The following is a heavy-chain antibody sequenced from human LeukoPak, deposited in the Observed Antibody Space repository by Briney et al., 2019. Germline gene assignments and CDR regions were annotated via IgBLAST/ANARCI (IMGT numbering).Heavy chain of an antibody. Sequence: PSETLSLTCTVSGGSISGSYCSWVRQPPGKGLEWIGYIYYSGSTNYNPSLKSRVTISVDTSKNQFSLKLSSVTAADTAVYYCARASVAGSTGYWGQGPLVTVSS. V-gene: IGHV4-59*12. CDR2: IYYSGST. CDR3: ARASVAGSTGY. D-gene: IGHD6-19*01. J-gene: IGHJ4*02. CDR1: GGSISGSY.